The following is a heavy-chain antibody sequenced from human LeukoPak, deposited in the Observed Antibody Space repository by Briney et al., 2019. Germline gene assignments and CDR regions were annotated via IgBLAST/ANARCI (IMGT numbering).Heavy chain of an antibody. D-gene: IGHD3-22*01. J-gene: IGHJ3*02. CDR1: GFTFSSYA. V-gene: IGHV3-23*01. CDR3: AKRLHYYDSSAMGDAFDI. Sequence: GGSLRLSCAASGFTFSSYAMSWVRQAPGKGLEWVSAISGSGGSTYYADSVKGRFTISRDNSKNTLYLQMNSLRAEDTAVYYCAKRLHYYDSSAMGDAFDIWGQGTMVTVSS. CDR2: ISGSGGST.